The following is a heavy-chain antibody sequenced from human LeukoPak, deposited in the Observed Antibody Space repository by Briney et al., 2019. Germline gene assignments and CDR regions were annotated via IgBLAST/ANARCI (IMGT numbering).Heavy chain of an antibody. J-gene: IGHJ4*02. CDR3: AKSGSVVRGAYYFDY. D-gene: IGHD4-23*01. CDR2: ISGSGGST. CDR1: GFTFSSYG. V-gene: IGHV3-23*01. Sequence: GGSLRLSCAASGFTFSSYGMSWVRQAPGKGLEWVSAISGSGGSTYYADSVKGRFTISRDNSKNTLYLQMNSLRAEDTAVYYCAKSGSVVRGAYYFDYWGQGTLVTVSS.